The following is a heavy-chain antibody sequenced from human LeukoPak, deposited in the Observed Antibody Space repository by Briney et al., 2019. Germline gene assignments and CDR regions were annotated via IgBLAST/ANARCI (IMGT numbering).Heavy chain of an antibody. CDR3: AISGSSYYYSMDV. CDR2: IYTGGST. V-gene: IGHV3-53*04. Sequence: PGGSLRLSCAASGFTVSSSYMSWVRQAPGKGLEWVSVIYTGGSTHYAESVKGRFTISRQNSKNTLYLQMNSLRPEDTAVYYCAISGSSYYYSMDVCGQGTTVTVSS. D-gene: IGHD1-26*01. J-gene: IGHJ6*02. CDR1: GFTVSSSY.